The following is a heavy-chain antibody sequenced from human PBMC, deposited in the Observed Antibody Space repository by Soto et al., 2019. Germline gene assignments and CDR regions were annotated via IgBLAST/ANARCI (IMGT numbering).Heavy chain of an antibody. D-gene: IGHD1-26*01. J-gene: IGHJ4*02. CDR1: GGTISSWY. V-gene: IGHV4-59*08. Sequence: QVQLQESGPGLVKPSETLSLTCTVSGGTISSWYWSWIRQPPGKGLEWIGYIYYSGSTNCNPSLKSRVTISVDTSKNQSSLKLSSVPAADTAVYYCARRYGSASDYWGQGTLVTVSS. CDR2: IYYSGST. CDR3: ARRYGSASDY.